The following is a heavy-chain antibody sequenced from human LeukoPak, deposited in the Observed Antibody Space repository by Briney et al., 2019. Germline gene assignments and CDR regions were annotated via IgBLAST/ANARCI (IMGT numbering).Heavy chain of an antibody. CDR1: GFTFSNYW. CDR3: AREISSWYRTEGRFDP. V-gene: IGHV3-7*01. CDR2: IKQDGSEK. D-gene: IGHD6-13*01. Sequence: GGSLRLSCAASGFTFSNYWMSWVRRAPGKGLEWVANIKQDGSEKYYVDSVNGRFTISRDNAKNSLYLQMNSLRGEDTAVYYCAREISSWYRTEGRFDPWGQGTLVTVS. J-gene: IGHJ5*02.